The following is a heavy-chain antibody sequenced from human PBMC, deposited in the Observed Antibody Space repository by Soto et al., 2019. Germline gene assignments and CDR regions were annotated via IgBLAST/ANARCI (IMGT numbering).Heavy chain of an antibody. V-gene: IGHV3-66*02. CDR3: ARAPVGVYDY. D-gene: IGHD1-26*01. CDR1: GFTVSSNY. J-gene: IGHJ4*02. Sequence: GESLKISCAASGFTVSSNYMSWVRQAPGKGLEWVSVISPNGDATYYADSVKGRFTISRDNSKNTLYLQMNSLRAEDTAVYYCARAPVGVYDYWGQGTLVTVSS. CDR2: ISPNGDAT.